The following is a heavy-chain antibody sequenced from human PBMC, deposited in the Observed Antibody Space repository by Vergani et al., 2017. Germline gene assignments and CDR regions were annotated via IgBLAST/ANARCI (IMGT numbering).Heavy chain of an antibody. Sequence: EVQLVESGGGLVKPGGSLRLSCAASGFTFSNAWMSWVRQAPGKGLEWVGRIKSKTDGGTKDYAAPVKGRFTISRDDSKNTLYLQMNSLKTEDTAVYYCTTGHTAAYYYYGMDVWGQGTTVTVSS. V-gene: IGHV3-15*01. CDR1: GFTFSNAW. J-gene: IGHJ6*02. D-gene: IGHD5-18*01. CDR3: TTGHTAAYYYYGMDV. CDR2: IKSKTDGGTK.